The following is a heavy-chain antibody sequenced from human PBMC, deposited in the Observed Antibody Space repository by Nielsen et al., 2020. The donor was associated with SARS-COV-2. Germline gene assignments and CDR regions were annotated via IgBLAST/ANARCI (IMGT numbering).Heavy chain of an antibody. CDR1: GGSISSYY. CDR3: ARGRGYYGSGSPSYYFDY. D-gene: IGHD3-10*01. V-gene: IGHV4-59*08. Sequence: SETLSLTCTVSGGSISSYYWSWIRQPPGKGLGWIGYIYYSGSTNYNPSLKSRVTISVDTSKNQFSLKLSSVTAADTAVYYCARGRGYYGSGSPSYYFDYWGQGTLVTVSS. CDR2: IYYSGST. J-gene: IGHJ4*02.